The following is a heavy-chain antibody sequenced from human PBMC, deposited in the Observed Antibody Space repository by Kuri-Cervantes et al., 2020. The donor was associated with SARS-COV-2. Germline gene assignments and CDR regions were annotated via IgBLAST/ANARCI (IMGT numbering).Heavy chain of an antibody. CDR1: GFTFSSYD. J-gene: IGHJ6*02. V-gene: IGHV3-13*01. CDR2: IGTAGDT. D-gene: IGHD1-1*01. Sequence: GESLKISCAASGFTFSSYDMHWVHQATGKGLEWVSAIGTAGDTYYPGSVKGRFTISRENAKNSLYLQMNSLRAEDTAVYYCARDSLRRNWNDDYYYYGMDVWGQGTTVTVSS. CDR3: ARDSLRRNWNDDYYYYGMDV.